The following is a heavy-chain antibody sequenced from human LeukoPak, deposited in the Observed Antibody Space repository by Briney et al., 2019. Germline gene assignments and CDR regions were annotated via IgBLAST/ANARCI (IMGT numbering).Heavy chain of an antibody. CDR2: MNPNSGNT. CDR1: GYTFTGYY. Sequence: ASVKVSCKASGYTFTGYYMHWVRQATGQGLEWMGWMNPNSGNTGYAQKFQGRVTITRNTSISTAYMELSRLRSEDTAVYYCARGGFWRGYWEAYYRDVWGKGTTVTVSS. D-gene: IGHD3-3*01. CDR3: ARGGFWRGYWEAYYRDV. J-gene: IGHJ6*03. V-gene: IGHV1-8*03.